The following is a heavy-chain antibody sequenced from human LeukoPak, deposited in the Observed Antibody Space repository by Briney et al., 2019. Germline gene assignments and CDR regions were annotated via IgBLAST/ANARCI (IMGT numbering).Heavy chain of an antibody. Sequence: ASVKVSCKASGYTFTGYYMHWVRQAPGQGLEWMGWITPNSGGTNYAQKFQGRVTMTRDTAISTAYMELSRLRSDDTAVYYCARDGSGLGNSDLDYWGQGTLVTVSS. CDR3: ARDGSGLGNSDLDY. J-gene: IGHJ4*02. CDR2: ITPNSGGT. V-gene: IGHV1-2*02. CDR1: GYTFTGYY. D-gene: IGHD3-3*01.